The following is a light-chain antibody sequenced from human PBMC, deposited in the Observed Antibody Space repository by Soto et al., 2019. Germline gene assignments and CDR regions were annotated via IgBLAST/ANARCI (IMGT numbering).Light chain of an antibody. CDR2: DAS. J-gene: IGKJ3*01. CDR1: QSVSNY. CDR3: QQRSNLFP. V-gene: IGKV3-11*01. Sequence: EIVLTQSPATLSLSPGERATLSCRASQSVSNYLAWYQQKPGQAPRLLIYDASNRATGIPARFSGGGSGTDFTLTISSLEPEDFAVYYCQQRSNLFPFGHGTKVDIK.